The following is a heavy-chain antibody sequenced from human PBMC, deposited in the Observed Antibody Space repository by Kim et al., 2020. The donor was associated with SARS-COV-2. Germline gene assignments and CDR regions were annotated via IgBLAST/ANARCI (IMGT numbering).Heavy chain of an antibody. Sequence: YPGDYETSYSPSFQGQVTTSADKSISTAYLQWSSLKASDTAMYYCARIGDYWGQGTLVTVSS. J-gene: IGHJ4*02. V-gene: IGHV5-51*01. CDR3: ARIGDY. CDR2: YPGDYET. D-gene: IGHD2-15*01.